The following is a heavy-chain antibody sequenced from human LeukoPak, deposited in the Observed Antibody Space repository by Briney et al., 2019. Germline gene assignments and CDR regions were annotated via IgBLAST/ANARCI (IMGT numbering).Heavy chain of an antibody. V-gene: IGHV1-2*02. CDR1: GYTFTGYY. D-gene: IGHD3-22*01. CDR3: ARDLGDDSSGFGRRDI. Sequence: ASVKVSCKASGYTFTGYYMHWVRQAPGQGLEWMGWINPNSGGTNYAQKLQGRVTMTTDTSTSTAYMELRSLRSDDTAVYYCARDLGDDSSGFGRRDIWGQGTMVTVSS. CDR2: INPNSGGT. J-gene: IGHJ3*02.